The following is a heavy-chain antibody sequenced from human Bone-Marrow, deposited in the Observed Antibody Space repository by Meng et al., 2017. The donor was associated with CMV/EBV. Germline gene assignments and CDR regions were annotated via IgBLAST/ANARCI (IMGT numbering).Heavy chain of an antibody. CDR2: IYYSGST. CDR3: ARGETRYYFDY. CDR1: GGSINSGGYY. Sequence: LRLSCTVSGGSINSGGYYWRWIRQHPGKGLEWIGYIYYSGSTYYNPSLKSRVTISVDTSKNQFSLKLSSVTAADTAVYYCARGETRYYFDYWGQGTLVTVSS. J-gene: IGHJ4*02. V-gene: IGHV4-31*03.